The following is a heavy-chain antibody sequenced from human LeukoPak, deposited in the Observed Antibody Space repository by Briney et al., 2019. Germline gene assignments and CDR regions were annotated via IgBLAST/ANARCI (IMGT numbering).Heavy chain of an antibody. V-gene: IGHV1-2*02. D-gene: IGHD6-13*01. CDR2: INPNSGGT. Sequence: ASVKVSCKASGYTFTGYYMHCVRQAPGQGLEWMGWINPNSGGTNYAQKFQGRVTMTRDTSISTAYMELSRLRSDDTAVYYCASSGRMYSSSWYTDYDAFDIWGQGTMVTVSS. CDR3: ASSGRMYSSSWYTDYDAFDI. CDR1: GYTFTGYY. J-gene: IGHJ3*02.